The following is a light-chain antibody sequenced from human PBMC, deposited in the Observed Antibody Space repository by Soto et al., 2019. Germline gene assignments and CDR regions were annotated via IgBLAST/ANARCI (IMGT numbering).Light chain of an antibody. CDR3: QVWESSSDHPGWV. CDR1: NIGSKS. Sequence: SYELTQPPSVSVAPGKTARITCGGNNIGSKSVHWYQQKPGQAPVLVIYYDSDRPSGIPERFSGSNSGNTATLTISRGEAGDEADYYCQVWESSSDHPGWVFGGGTKLTVL. CDR2: YDS. J-gene: IGLJ3*02. V-gene: IGLV3-21*01.